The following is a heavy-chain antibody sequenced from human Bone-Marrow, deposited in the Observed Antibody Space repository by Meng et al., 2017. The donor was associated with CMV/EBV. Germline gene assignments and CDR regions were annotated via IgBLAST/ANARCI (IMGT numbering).Heavy chain of an antibody. Sequence: GESLKISCKGSGYSFANNWIGWVRQMPGKGLEWMGIIYPGDSDTTYSPFLQGQVTISADKSISTAYLEWSPLKASDTAMYYCARPQHLGYYDFWSGYKAAFDVWGQGTMVTVSS. CDR1: GYSFANNW. J-gene: IGHJ3*01. D-gene: IGHD3-3*01. CDR2: IYPGDSDT. CDR3: ARPQHLGYYDFWSGYKAAFDV. V-gene: IGHV5-51*01.